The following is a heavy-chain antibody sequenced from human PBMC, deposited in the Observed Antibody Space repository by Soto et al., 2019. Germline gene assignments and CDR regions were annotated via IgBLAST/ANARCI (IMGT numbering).Heavy chain of an antibody. CDR1: RYSFTHYW. D-gene: IGHD6-19*01. Sequence: TIPCIPSRYSFTHYWFAWVLPTPGKGLEWMGGIYPGASDTSHSTSFQDKVTIQADKCIGTVYPRWSSLKDSVTAMVWCASSDTNGWQEADYWGQGTLVTVSS. V-gene: IGHV5-51*01. CDR2: IYPGASDT. CDR3: ASSDTNGWQEADY. J-gene: IGHJ4*03.